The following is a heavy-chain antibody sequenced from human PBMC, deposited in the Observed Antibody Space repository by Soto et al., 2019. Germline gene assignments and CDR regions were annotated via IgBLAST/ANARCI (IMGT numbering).Heavy chain of an antibody. D-gene: IGHD3-9*01. J-gene: IGHJ6*02. Sequence: PSETLSLTCTVSGGSISSSSYYWCWIRHPPGKGLEWIGSIYYSGSTYYNPSLKSRVTISVDTSKNQFSLKLSSVTAADTAVYYCARFASYYDILTGYSGFDYYGMDVWGQGTTVTVSS. CDR1: GGSISSSSYY. V-gene: IGHV4-39*01. CDR3: ARFASYYDILTGYSGFDYYGMDV. CDR2: IYYSGST.